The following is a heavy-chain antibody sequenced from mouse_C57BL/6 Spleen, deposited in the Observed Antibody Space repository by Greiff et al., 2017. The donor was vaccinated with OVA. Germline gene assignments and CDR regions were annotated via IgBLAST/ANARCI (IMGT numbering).Heavy chain of an antibody. CDR3: ARSGEGGYYAMDY. CDR2: IHPNSGST. V-gene: IGHV1-64*01. CDR1: GYTFTSYW. D-gene: IGHD3-1*01. J-gene: IGHJ4*01. Sequence: VQLQQPGAELVKPGASVKLSCKASGYTFTSYWMHWVKQRPGQGLEWIGMIHPNSGSTNYNEKFKSKATLTVDKSSSTAYMQLSSLTSEDSAVYYCARSGEGGYYAMDYWGQGTSGTGSS.